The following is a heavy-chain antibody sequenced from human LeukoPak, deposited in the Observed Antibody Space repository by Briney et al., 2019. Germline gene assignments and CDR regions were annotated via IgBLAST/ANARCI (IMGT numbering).Heavy chain of an antibody. CDR3: ATPANYYDNSGYYYDY. CDR1: GFTFSDSF. CDR2: ISSSAGTT. D-gene: IGHD3-22*01. Sequence: GGSLRLSCAASGFTFSDSFMSWIRQAPGKGLEWLSYISSSAGTTYYADSVKGRFTISRDNAKNSLYLQMYSLRAEDTAVYYCATPANYYDNSGYYYDYWGQGTLVTVSS. V-gene: IGHV3-11*01. J-gene: IGHJ4*02.